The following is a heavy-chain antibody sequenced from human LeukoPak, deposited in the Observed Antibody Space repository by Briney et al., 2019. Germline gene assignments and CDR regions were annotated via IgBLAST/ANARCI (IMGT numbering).Heavy chain of an antibody. D-gene: IGHD3-22*01. V-gene: IGHV4-4*02. CDR1: GGSISSSNW. Sequence: SGTLSLTCAVSGGSISSSNWWSWVRQPPGKGLEWIGEIYHSGSTNYNPSLKSRVTISVDKSKNQFSLKLSSVTAADTAVYYCARDQGYYDSSGYPSDAFDIWGQGTMVTVSS. CDR3: ARDQGYYDSSGYPSDAFDI. CDR2: IYHSGST. J-gene: IGHJ3*02.